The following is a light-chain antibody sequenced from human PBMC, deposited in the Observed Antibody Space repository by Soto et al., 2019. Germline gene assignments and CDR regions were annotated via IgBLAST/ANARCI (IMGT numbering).Light chain of an antibody. Sequence: IVLTQSPATLSLSPGKRATPSCRASQTVSSNYLAWCQQRPGQAPRLLIYGASTRAAGIPDRFSGSGSGTDFTLTITRLEPEDSAVYFCQQYTGPPTTFGQGTRLEI. CDR3: QQYTGPPTT. CDR2: GAS. V-gene: IGKV3-20*01. CDR1: QTVSSNY. J-gene: IGKJ5*01.